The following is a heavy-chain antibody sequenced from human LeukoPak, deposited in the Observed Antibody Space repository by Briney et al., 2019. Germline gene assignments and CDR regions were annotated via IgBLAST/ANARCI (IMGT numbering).Heavy chain of an antibody. CDR1: GFTFSNYW. CDR3: ARGGEYSSSSGEY. J-gene: IGHJ4*02. D-gene: IGHD6-6*01. Sequence: GGSLRLSCAASGFTFSNYWMSWVRQAPGKGLEWVANIKQDGSEKYYVDSVKGRFTISRDNAKNSLYLQMNSLRAEDTAVYYCARGGEYSSSSGEYWGQGTLVTVSS. CDR2: IKQDGSEK. V-gene: IGHV3-7*01.